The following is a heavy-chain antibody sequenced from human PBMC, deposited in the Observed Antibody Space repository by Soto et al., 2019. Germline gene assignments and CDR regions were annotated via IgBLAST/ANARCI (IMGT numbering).Heavy chain of an antibody. Sequence: SETLSLTCAVSGGSISSSNWWSWVRQPPGKGLEWIGEIYHSGSTNYNPSLKSRVTISVDKSKNQFSLKLSSVTAADTAVYYCARDSGSGIAARRAFWFDPWGQGTLVTVSS. CDR1: GGSISSSNW. CDR2: IYHSGST. D-gene: IGHD6-6*01. CDR3: ARDSGSGIAARRAFWFDP. V-gene: IGHV4-4*02. J-gene: IGHJ5*02.